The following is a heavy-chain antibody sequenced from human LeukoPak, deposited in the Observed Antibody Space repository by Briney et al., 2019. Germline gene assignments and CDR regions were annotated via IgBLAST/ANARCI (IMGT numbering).Heavy chain of an antibody. CDR2: IYTSGST. CDR1: GGSISSYY. Sequence: SETLSLTCTVSGGSISSYYWSWIRQPPGKGLEWIGYIYTSGSTNCNPSLKSRVTISVDTSKNQFSLKLSSVTAADTAVYYCARHMIAAPKGATNWFDPWGQGTLVTVSS. J-gene: IGHJ5*02. CDR3: ARHMIAAPKGATNWFDP. V-gene: IGHV4-4*09. D-gene: IGHD6-13*01.